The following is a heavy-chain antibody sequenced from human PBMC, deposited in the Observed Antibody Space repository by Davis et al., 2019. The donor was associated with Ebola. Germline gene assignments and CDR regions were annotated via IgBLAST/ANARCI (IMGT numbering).Heavy chain of an antibody. D-gene: IGHD3-10*01. CDR3: ARGGSSAFDI. CDR2: IKQDGSEN. Sequence: GESLKISCAASGLTFSSYWMNWVRQAPGKGLEWVANIKQDGSENYNVDSVKGRFTISRDNAKNSLYLQMNSLRVEDTALYYCARGGSSAFDIWGQGTMVTVSS. J-gene: IGHJ3*02. CDR1: GLTFSSYW. V-gene: IGHV3-7*01.